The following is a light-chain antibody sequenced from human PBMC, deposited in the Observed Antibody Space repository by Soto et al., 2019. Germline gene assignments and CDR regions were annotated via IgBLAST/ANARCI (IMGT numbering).Light chain of an antibody. CDR1: SSNIGSNT. J-gene: IGLJ2*01. Sequence: QSVLTQPPSASGTPGQRVTISCSGSSSNIGSNTVNWYQQLPGTAPKLLIYSNNQRPSGVPDRFSGSKSGTSASLAISGLQSEDEADYYCAAWDDSLNGHVVFGGGTKVNVL. CDR3: AAWDDSLNGHVV. CDR2: SNN. V-gene: IGLV1-44*01.